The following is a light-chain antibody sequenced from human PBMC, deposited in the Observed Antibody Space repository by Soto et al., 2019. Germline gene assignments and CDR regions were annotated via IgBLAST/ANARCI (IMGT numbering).Light chain of an antibody. V-gene: IGLV1-40*01. CDR3: QSYDSSLSGRE. Sequence: QPVLTQPPSVSGAPGQRVTISCTGSSSNIGAGYDVHWYQQLPGTAPKLLIYGNSNRPSGVPDRFSGSKSGTSASLAITGLQAEDEADYYCQSYDSSLSGREFGGGTKLTVL. J-gene: IGLJ2*01. CDR1: SSNIGAGYD. CDR2: GNS.